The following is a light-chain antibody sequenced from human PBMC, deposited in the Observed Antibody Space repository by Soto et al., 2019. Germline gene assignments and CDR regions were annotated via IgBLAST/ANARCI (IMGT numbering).Light chain of an antibody. CDR2: GAS. Sequence: EIVLTQSPGTLSLSPGERATLSCRASQRIYSRYLAWYQQKPGQAPRLLIYGASSRATGIPDRLSGSGSGTDGSGTDFTLTISRLESEDFADYLCQKYGSTPLTFGPGTQVHLK. CDR3: QKYGSTPLT. V-gene: IGKV3-20*01. CDR1: QRIYSRY. J-gene: IGKJ3*01.